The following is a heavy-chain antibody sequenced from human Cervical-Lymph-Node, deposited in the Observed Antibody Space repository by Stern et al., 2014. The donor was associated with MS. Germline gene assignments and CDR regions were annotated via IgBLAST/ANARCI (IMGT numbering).Heavy chain of an antibody. V-gene: IGHV1-69*01. D-gene: IGHD4-17*01. CDR3: ARDRSLLTVTYYYGMDV. CDR2: IIPIFGTA. J-gene: IGHJ6*02. Sequence: QVQLVQSGAEVKKPGSSVKVSCKASGGTFSSYAISWVRQAPGQGLEWMGGIIPIFGTANYAQKFQGRVQITADESTSTAYMELSSLRSEDTAVYYCARDRSLLTVTYYYGMDVWGQGTTVTVSS. CDR1: GGTFSSYA.